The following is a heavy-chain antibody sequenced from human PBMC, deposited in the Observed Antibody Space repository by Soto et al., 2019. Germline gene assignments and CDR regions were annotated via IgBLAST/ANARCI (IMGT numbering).Heavy chain of an antibody. Sequence: GGSLRLSCAASGFTVSSNYMSWVRQAPGKGLEWVSVIYSGGSTYYADSVKGRFTISRDNSKNTLYLQMNSLRAEDTAVYYCARDQKRYCSGGSCYGGPYYYYMDVWGKGTTVTVSS. CDR3: ARDQKRYCSGGSCYGGPYYYYMDV. J-gene: IGHJ6*03. V-gene: IGHV3-66*01. CDR2: IYSGGST. D-gene: IGHD2-15*01. CDR1: GFTVSSNY.